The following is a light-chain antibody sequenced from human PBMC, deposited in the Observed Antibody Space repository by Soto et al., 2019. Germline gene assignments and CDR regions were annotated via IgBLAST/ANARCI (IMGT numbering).Light chain of an antibody. V-gene: IGLV4-69*01. Sequence: QSVLTQSPSASASLGASVKLTCTLSSGHSSYALAWHQQQPEKGPRYLIKLNSDGSHSKGDGLPDRFSGSSSGAERYLTISSLQSEYEADYYCQTWGTGIYVVFGGGTELTVL. CDR3: QTWGTGIYVV. CDR1: SGHSSYA. CDR2: LNSDGSH. J-gene: IGLJ2*01.